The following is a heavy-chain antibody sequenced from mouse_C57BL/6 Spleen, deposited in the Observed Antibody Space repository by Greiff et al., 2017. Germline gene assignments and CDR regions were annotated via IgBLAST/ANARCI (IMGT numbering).Heavy chain of an antibody. Sequence: QVHVKQSGAELARPGASVKLSCKASGYTFTSYGISWVKQRTGQGLEWIGEIYPRSGNTYYNAKFKGKATRTADKSSSTAYMELRSLTSEDSAVYFCARQPGVDYWGQGTSVSVST. J-gene: IGHJ4*01. V-gene: IGHV1-81*01. CDR3: ARQPGVDY. CDR1: GYTFTSYG. CDR2: IYPRSGNT.